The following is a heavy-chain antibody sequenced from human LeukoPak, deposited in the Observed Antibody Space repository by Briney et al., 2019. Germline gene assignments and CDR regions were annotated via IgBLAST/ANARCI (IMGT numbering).Heavy chain of an antibody. J-gene: IGHJ4*02. CDR1: GGYISSYY. Sequence: SETLSLTCTVSGGYISSYYWSWIRQPPGKGLEWIGYIYYSGSTNYNPSLKSRVTISVDTSKNQFSLKLSSVTAADTAVYYCAREAFSSGPHDYWGQGTLVTVSS. V-gene: IGHV4-59*01. CDR3: AREAFSSGPHDY. D-gene: IGHD6-19*01. CDR2: IYYSGST.